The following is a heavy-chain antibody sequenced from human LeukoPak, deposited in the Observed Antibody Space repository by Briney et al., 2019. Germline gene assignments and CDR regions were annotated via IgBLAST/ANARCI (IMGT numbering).Heavy chain of an antibody. CDR2: ISAYNGNT. V-gene: IGHV1-18*01. D-gene: IGHD6-19*01. Sequence: ASVKVSCKASGYTFTSYGISWVRQAPGQGLEWMGWISAYNGNTNYAQKLQGRVTMTTDTSTSTAYMELRSLRSDDTAVYYCARDPAGYSSGWPLFDYWGQGTLVTVSS. CDR3: ARDPAGYSSGWPLFDY. J-gene: IGHJ4*02. CDR1: GYTFTSYG.